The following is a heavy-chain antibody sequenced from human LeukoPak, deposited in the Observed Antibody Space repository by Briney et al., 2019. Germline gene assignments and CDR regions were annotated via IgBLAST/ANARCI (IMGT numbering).Heavy chain of an antibody. J-gene: IGHJ4*02. V-gene: IGHV5-51*01. D-gene: IGHD6-13*01. CDR2: IYPGDSDT. CDR1: GYSFTSYW. CDR3: ARQRAAADGYFDY. Sequence: GESLKISCKGSGYSFTSYWIGWVRQMPGKGLEWRGIIYPGDSDTRYSPSFQGQVTISADKSISTAYLQWSSLKASDTAMYYCARQRAAADGYFDYWGQGTLVTVSS.